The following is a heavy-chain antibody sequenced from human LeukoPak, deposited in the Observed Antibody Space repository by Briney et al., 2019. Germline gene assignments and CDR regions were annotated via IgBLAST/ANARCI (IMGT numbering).Heavy chain of an antibody. J-gene: IGHJ5*02. V-gene: IGHV1-2*02. CDR3: ARASGSYSWYWFDP. Sequence: ASVKVSRKASGYTFTSYGISWVRQAPGQGLEWMGWINPNSGGTNYAQKFQGRVTMTRDTSISTAYMELSRLRSDDTAVYYCARASGSYSWYWFDPWGQGTLVTVSS. CDR2: INPNSGGT. D-gene: IGHD1-26*01. CDR1: GYTFTSYG.